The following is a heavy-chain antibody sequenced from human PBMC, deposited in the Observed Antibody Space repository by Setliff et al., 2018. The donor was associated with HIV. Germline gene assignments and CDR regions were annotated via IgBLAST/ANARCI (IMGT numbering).Heavy chain of an antibody. D-gene: IGHD3-16*01. Sequence: ASVKVSCKASGYTFTSYAMHWVRQAPGQRLEWMRWINAGNGNTRYSQKFQGRVTITRDTSASTAYMELSSLRSEDTAVYYCASTWGLDQPDAFDIWGQGTMVTVSS. J-gene: IGHJ3*02. CDR3: ASTWGLDQPDAFDI. CDR1: GYTFTSYA. V-gene: IGHV1-3*01. CDR2: INAGNGNT.